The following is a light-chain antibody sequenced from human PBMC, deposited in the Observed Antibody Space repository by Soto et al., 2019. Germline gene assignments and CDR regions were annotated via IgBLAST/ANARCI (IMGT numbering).Light chain of an antibody. J-gene: IGLJ2*01. V-gene: IGLV2-8*01. CDR1: NSDVGGSNY. CDR3: SSNVVGTNLKI. CDR2: EVI. Sequence: QSALTQPPSASGSPGQSVTISCTGTNSDVGGSNYVSWYQQHPGKAPKLMLYEVIKRPSGVPDRFSGSRSGNTASLTVSGLQAEDEADYYCSSNVVGTNLKIFGGGTKVTVL.